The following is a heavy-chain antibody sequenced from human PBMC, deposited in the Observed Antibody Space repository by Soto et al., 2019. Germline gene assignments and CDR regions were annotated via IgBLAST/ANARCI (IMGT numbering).Heavy chain of an antibody. CDR2: IWYDGSNK. CDR3: ARDLGFGRFLEWTFDY. V-gene: IGHV3-33*01. J-gene: IGHJ4*02. D-gene: IGHD3-3*01. CDR1: GFTFSSYG. Sequence: QVQLVESGGGVVQPGRSLRLSCAASGFTFSSYGMHWVRQAPGKGLEWVAVIWYDGSNKYYADSVKGRFTISRDNSKNTLYLQMNSLRAEDTAVYYCARDLGFGRFLEWTFDYWGQGTLVTVSS.